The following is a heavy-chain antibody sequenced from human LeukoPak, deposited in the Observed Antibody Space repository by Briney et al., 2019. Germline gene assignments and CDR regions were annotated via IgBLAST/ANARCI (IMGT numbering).Heavy chain of an antibody. V-gene: IGHV1-2*02. Sequence: GASVKVSCKASGYTFTGYYMHWVRQAPGQGLEWMGWINPNSGGTNYAQKFQGKVTMTRDTSISTAYMELSRLRSDDTAVYYCARGGPYCSSTSCYFAGPNWFGPWGQGTLVTVSS. CDR1: GYTFTGYY. J-gene: IGHJ5*02. D-gene: IGHD2-2*01. CDR3: ARGGPYCSSTSCYFAGPNWFGP. CDR2: INPNSGGT.